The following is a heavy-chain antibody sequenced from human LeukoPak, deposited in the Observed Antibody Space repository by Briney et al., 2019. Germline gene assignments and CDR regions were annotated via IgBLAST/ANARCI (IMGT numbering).Heavy chain of an antibody. Sequence: PSETLSLTCTVSGGSISSYYWSWIRQPAGKGLEWIGRIYTSGSTNYNPSLKSRATTSVDTSKNQFSLKLSSVTAADTAIYYCAREGWDYYYMDVWGKGTTVTVSS. D-gene: IGHD6-19*01. CDR3: AREGWDYYYMDV. V-gene: IGHV4-4*07. J-gene: IGHJ6*03. CDR1: GGSISSYY. CDR2: IYTSGST.